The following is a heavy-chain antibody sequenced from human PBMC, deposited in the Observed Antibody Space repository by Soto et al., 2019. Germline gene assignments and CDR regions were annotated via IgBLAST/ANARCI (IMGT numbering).Heavy chain of an antibody. D-gene: IGHD2-2*01. CDR3: AKDYRNGWHCSSTSCYSFSGEPIYYYYYYMDV. CDR1: GFTFDDYA. V-gene: IGHV3-9*01. J-gene: IGHJ6*03. CDR2: ISWNSGSI. Sequence: GGSLRLSCAASGFTFDDYAMHWVRQAPGKGLEWVSGISWNSGSIGYADSVKGRFTISRDNAKNSLYLQMNSLRAEDTAFYYCAKDYRNGWHCSSTSCYSFSGEPIYYYYYYMDVWGKGTTVTVSS.